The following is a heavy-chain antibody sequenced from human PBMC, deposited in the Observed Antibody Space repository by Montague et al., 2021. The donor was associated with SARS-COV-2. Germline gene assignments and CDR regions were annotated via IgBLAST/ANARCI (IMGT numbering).Heavy chain of an antibody. J-gene: IGHJ6*02. Sequence: TLSLTCTVSGGSISSGGYYWSWIRQPAVKGLECIGRIYTSGSTNYNPSLKSRVTISVDTSKNQFSLKLSSVTAADTAVYYCARVGVGTMVRGVIPAYYYYGMDVGGQGTTVTVSS. D-gene: IGHD3-10*01. V-gene: IGHV4-61*02. CDR1: GGSISSGGYY. CDR2: IYTSGST. CDR3: ARVGVGTMVRGVIPAYYYYGMDV.